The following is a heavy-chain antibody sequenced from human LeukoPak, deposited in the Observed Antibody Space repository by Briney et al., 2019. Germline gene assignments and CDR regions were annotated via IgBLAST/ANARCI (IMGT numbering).Heavy chain of an antibody. CDR1: GFTFSSYS. D-gene: IGHD3-22*01. Sequence: PGGSLRLSCAASGFTFSSYSMNWVRQAPGKGLEWVSSTSSSSSYIYYADSVKGRFTISRDNAKNSLYLQMNSLRAEDTAVYYCARDMDYYDSSGNFDYWGQGTLVTVSS. CDR2: TSSSSSYI. CDR3: ARDMDYYDSSGNFDY. J-gene: IGHJ4*02. V-gene: IGHV3-21*01.